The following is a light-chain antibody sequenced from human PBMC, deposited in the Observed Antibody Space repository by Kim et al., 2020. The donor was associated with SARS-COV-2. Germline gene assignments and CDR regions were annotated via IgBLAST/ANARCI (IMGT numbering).Light chain of an antibody. V-gene: IGLV6-57*02. CDR3: QSYVSSNLCVV. Sequence: TTSGNSGSARIARNYVQWYQQRPRRAPTTVIYEDDQRPSGVPDPFSGSIDSSSNSASLTISGLKTKDEADYYCQSYVSSNLCVVFGGGTQLTVL. J-gene: IGLJ2*01. CDR2: EDD. CDR1: SARIARNY.